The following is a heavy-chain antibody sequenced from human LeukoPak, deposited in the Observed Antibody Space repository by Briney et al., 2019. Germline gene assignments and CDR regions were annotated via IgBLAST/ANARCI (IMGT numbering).Heavy chain of an antibody. V-gene: IGHV1-2*02. CDR1: GYTFTGYY. Sequence: ASVKVSCKASGYTFTGYYMHWVRQAPGQGLEWMGWINPNSGGTNYAQKFQGRVTMTRDTSISTAYMELSRLRSDDTAVYYCARTYSSSWCWYYGMDVWGQGTTVTVSS. D-gene: IGHD6-13*01. CDR3: ARTYSSSWCWYYGMDV. J-gene: IGHJ6*02. CDR2: INPNSGGT.